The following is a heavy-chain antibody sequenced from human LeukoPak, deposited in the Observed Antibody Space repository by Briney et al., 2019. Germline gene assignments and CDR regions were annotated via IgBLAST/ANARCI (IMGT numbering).Heavy chain of an antibody. J-gene: IGHJ1*01. CDR3: ARAGSSGWLPH. CDR1: GGSISNYY. CDR2: IYYSGNT. Sequence: SETLSLTCTVSGGSISNYYWTWIRQPPGKGLEWVGSIYYSGNTNYNPSLKSRVTISVDTSKNQFSLKLSSVTAADTAVYYCARAGSSGWLPHWGQGTLVTVSS. V-gene: IGHV4-59*01. D-gene: IGHD6-19*01.